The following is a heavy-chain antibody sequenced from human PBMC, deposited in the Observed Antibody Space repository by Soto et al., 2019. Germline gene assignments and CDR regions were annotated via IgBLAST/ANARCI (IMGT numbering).Heavy chain of an antibody. CDR3: ASDLPADTDY. Sequence: QLQLQESGPGLVKPSETLSLTCTVSGGSISSSSYYWGWIRQPPGKGLERIGSIYYSGSTYYNPSLKSRVTISVDTSKNQFSLKLSSVTAADAAVYYCASDLPADTDYWGQGTLVTVSS. J-gene: IGHJ4*02. D-gene: IGHD2-2*01. V-gene: IGHV4-39*01. CDR2: IYYSGST. CDR1: GGSISSSSYY.